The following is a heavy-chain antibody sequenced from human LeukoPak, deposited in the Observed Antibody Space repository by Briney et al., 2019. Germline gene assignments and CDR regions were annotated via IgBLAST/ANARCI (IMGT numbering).Heavy chain of an antibody. Sequence: GGSLRLSCAASGFTFSSYSMHWVRQAPGKGLEWMTVISYDGDNKYYADSVKGRFTISRDNSKNTLYLQMSSLRAEDTAVYYCARPIYSGYRTGGFDIWGQGTMVTVSS. V-gene: IGHV3-30-3*01. J-gene: IGHJ3*02. CDR1: GFTFSSYS. D-gene: IGHD5-12*01. CDR2: ISYDGDNK. CDR3: ARPIYSGYRTGGFDI.